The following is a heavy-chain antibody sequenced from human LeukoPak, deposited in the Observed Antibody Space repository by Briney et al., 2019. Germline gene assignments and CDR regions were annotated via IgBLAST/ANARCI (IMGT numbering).Heavy chain of an antibody. CDR3: AADVIYESD. CDR1: GFTFSNSA. J-gene: IGHJ4*02. Sequence: VASVKVSCKASGFTFSNSAMQWVRQARGQRLEWIGWIVVGSGHTNYAQKFQERVTITRDMSTSTAYMELSSLRSEDTAVYYCAADVIYESDWGQGTLVTVSS. D-gene: IGHD2/OR15-2a*01. CDR2: IVVGSGHT. V-gene: IGHV1-58*02.